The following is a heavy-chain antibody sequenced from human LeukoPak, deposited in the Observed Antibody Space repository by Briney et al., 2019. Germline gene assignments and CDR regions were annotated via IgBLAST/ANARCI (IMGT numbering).Heavy chain of an antibody. Sequence: SETLSLTCTVSGGSISSYYWSWIRQPPGKGLEWIGYIYYSGSTNYNPSLKSRVTISVDTSKNRFSLKLSSVTAADTAVYYCARATFADYWGQGTLVTVSS. J-gene: IGHJ4*02. CDR2: IYYSGST. CDR3: ARATFADY. D-gene: IGHD2/OR15-2a*01. CDR1: GGSISSYY. V-gene: IGHV4-59*01.